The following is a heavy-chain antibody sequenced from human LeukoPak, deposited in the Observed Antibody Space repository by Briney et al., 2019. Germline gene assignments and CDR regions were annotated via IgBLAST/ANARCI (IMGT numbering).Heavy chain of an antibody. Sequence: PGGPLRLSCAASGFTFSSYAMSWVRQAPGKGLEWVSAISGSGGSTYYADSVKGRFTISRDNSKNTLYLQMNSLRAEDTAVYYCAKLSFDYPYGMDVWGQGTTVTVSS. CDR1: GFTFSSYA. J-gene: IGHJ6*02. CDR2: ISGSGGST. V-gene: IGHV3-23*01. CDR3: AKLSFDYPYGMDV.